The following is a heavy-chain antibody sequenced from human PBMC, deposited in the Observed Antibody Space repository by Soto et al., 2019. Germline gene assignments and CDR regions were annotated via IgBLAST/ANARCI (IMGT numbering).Heavy chain of an antibody. J-gene: IGHJ4*01. V-gene: IGHV3-30-3*01. Sequence: PGGSVRLSCAASGFTFSNYALHWVRQAPGKGLEWVAIISYDGSNKYYADSVKGRFTIPRDNSKNTLYLQMNTLRAEDTAVFYCARAGGWYSHFDFWGHGSLVTGS. CDR2: ISYDGSNK. D-gene: IGHD6-19*01. CDR1: GFTFSNYA. CDR3: ARAGGWYSHFDF.